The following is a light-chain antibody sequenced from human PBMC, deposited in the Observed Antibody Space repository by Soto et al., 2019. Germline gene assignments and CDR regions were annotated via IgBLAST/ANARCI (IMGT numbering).Light chain of an antibody. V-gene: IGKV1-39*01. CDR3: QQRYSTPPT. CDR1: QRISTS. Sequence: DIQMTQSPSSLSASVGDRVSLTCRASQRISTSLNWYQQKPGKAPKVLIYGASNIQSGVPSRFSGSGSGTDFTLTISSLQPEDFATYYCQQRYSTPPTCGPGTKVDMK. J-gene: IGKJ3*01. CDR2: GAS.